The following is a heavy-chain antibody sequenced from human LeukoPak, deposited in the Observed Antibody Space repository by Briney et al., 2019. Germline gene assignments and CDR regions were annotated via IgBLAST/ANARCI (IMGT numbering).Heavy chain of an antibody. CDR3: ASGRGYYDSSGSHDAFDI. CDR2: ISGSGGST. V-gene: IGHV3-23*01. CDR1: GFTFSSYA. Sequence: GGSLRLSCAASGFTFSSYAMSWVPQAPGKGLEWVSAISGSGGSTYYADSVKGRFTISRDNSKNTLYLQMNSLRAEDTAVYYCASGRGYYDSSGSHDAFDIWGQGTMVTVSS. J-gene: IGHJ3*02. D-gene: IGHD3-22*01.